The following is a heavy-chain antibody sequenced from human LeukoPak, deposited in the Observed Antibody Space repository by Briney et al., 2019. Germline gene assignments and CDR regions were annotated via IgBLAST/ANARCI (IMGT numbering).Heavy chain of an antibody. J-gene: IGHJ4*02. CDR2: INHSGST. CDR3: ARSEGDYSSGYYFDY. V-gene: IGHV4-34*01. CDR1: GGSFSGYY. D-gene: IGHD3-22*01. Sequence: PSETLSLTCAVYGGSFSGYYWSWIRQPPGKGLEWIGEINHSGSTNYNPSLKSRVTISVDTSKNQFSLKLSSVTAADTAVYYCARSEGDYSSGYYFDYWGQGTLVTVSS.